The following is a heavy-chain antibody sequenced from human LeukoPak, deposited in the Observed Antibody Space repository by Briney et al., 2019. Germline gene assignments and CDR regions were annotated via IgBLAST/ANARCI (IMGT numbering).Heavy chain of an antibody. CDR3: ARDQAVYYYDSSGYRYLDY. CDR2: IYTSGYT. Sequence: PSETLSLTCTVSGGSISSFYWTWIRQPAGKGLEWIGRIYTSGYTNYNPSLKSRVTMSVDTSKNQFSLRLSSVTAADTAVYYCARDQAVYYYDSSGYRYLDYWGQGTLATVSS. V-gene: IGHV4-4*07. J-gene: IGHJ4*02. D-gene: IGHD3-22*01. CDR1: GGSISSFY.